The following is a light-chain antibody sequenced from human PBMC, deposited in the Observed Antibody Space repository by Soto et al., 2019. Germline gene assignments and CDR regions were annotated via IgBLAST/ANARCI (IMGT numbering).Light chain of an antibody. CDR2: EVT. Sequence: QSVLTQPASVSGSPGQSITISCSGTSEDVGGYNYVSWYQHHPGKAPKLMIYEVTNRPSGLSNRFSGSKSGSTASLTISGLQAEDEAAYYCSSYTSSNTLVFGTGTKVTVL. J-gene: IGLJ1*01. CDR3: SSYTSSNTLV. CDR1: SEDVGGYNY. V-gene: IGLV2-14*01.